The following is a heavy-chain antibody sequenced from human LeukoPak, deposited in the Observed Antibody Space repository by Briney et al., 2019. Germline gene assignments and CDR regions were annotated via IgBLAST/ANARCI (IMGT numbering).Heavy chain of an antibody. CDR2: ISSSSSTI. Sequence: GGSLRLSCAASGFTFSSYIMNWVRQTPGKGLEWVSSISSSSSTIYYADSVKGRFTISRDNAKNSLYLQMNSLRAEDTAVYYCARDMAWEPDWWGQGTLVTVSS. V-gene: IGHV3-48*04. CDR3: ARDMAWEPDW. D-gene: IGHD1-26*01. J-gene: IGHJ4*02. CDR1: GFTFSSYI.